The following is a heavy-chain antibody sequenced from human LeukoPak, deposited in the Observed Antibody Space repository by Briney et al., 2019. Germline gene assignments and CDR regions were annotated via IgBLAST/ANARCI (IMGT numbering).Heavy chain of an antibody. V-gene: IGHV4-59*01. CDR2: IYYSGST. J-gene: IGHJ6*02. CDR3: ARVEARHGNGMDV. CDR1: GGSISSYY. Sequence: SETLSLTCTVSGGSISSYYWSWIRQPPGKGLEWVGYIYYSGSTNYNPSLKSRVTISVDTSKKQFSLKLSSVTAADTAVYYCARVEARHGNGMDVWGQGTTVTVSS. D-gene: IGHD6-6*01.